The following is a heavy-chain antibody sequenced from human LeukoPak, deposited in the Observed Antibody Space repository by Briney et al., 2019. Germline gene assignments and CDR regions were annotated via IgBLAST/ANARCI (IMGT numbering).Heavy chain of an antibody. V-gene: IGHV3-21*01. CDR2: ISSSSSNI. CDR3: ARDLPDYYDSSGLRGD. J-gene: IGHJ4*02. CDR1: GFTFSSYS. Sequence: PGGSLRLSCAASGFTFSSYSMNWVRQAPGKGLEWVSSISSSSSNIYYADSVKGRFTISRDNAKNSLYLQMNSLRAEDTAVYYCARDLPDYYDSSGLRGDWGQGTLVTVSS. D-gene: IGHD3-22*01.